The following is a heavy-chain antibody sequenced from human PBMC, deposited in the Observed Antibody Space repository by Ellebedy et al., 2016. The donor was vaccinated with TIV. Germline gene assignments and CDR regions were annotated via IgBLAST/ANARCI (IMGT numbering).Heavy chain of an antibody. Sequence: GESLKISCAASGFSFNYYPMIWVRQAPGKGLEWISYITETSSTIWYADSVKGRFTISRDNAGNSLYLQMNNLRHADTAVYYCARVHNGQTGGDYWGQGTLVTVSS. CDR2: ITETSSTI. J-gene: IGHJ4*02. V-gene: IGHV3-48*02. CDR1: GFSFNYYP. D-gene: IGHD2-8*01. CDR3: ARVHNGQTGGDY.